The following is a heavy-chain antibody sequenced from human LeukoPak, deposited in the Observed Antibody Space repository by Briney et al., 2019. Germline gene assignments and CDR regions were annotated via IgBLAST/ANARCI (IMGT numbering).Heavy chain of an antibody. V-gene: IGHV4-34*01. CDR3: ARGGRYYGLGRNRYYYYYGMDV. CDR2: INHSGST. CDR1: GGSFSGYY. D-gene: IGHD3-10*01. J-gene: IGHJ6*02. Sequence: SETLSLTCAVYGGSFSGYYWSWIRQPPGKGLEWIGEINHSGSTNYNPSLKSRVTISVDTSKNQFSLKLSSVTAADTAVYYCARGGRYYGLGRNRYYYYYGMDVWGQGTTVTVSS.